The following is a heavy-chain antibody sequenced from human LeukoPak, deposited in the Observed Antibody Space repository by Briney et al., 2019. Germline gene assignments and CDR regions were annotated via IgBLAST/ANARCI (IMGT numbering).Heavy chain of an antibody. CDR2: ISSSSSYI. CDR3: ARGKVVQLPDY. Sequence: GGSLRLSCAASGFTFSSYSMNWVRQAPGKGLEWVSSISSSSSYIYYADSVKGRFTISRDNAKNTLYLQMNSLRAEDTAVYYCARGKVVQLPDYWGQGTLVTVSS. J-gene: IGHJ4*02. V-gene: IGHV3-21*04. CDR1: GFTFSSYS. D-gene: IGHD1-26*01.